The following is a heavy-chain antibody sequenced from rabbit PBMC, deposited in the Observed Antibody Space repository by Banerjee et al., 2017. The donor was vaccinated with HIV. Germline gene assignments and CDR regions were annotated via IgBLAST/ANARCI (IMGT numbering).Heavy chain of an antibody. CDR2: IGAGSSGRT. D-gene: IGHD3-3*01. Sequence: QEQLKETGGGLVQPGGSLTLTCKASGFDFSSYYYICWVRQAPGKGLDLIACIGAGSSGRTYYATWAKGRFTISSDNAQNTVDLQMNSLTAADTATYFCARGYAITRLDLWGPGTLV. V-gene: IGHV1S45*01. J-gene: IGHJ3*01. CDR1: GFDFSSYYY. CDR3: ARGYAITRLDL.